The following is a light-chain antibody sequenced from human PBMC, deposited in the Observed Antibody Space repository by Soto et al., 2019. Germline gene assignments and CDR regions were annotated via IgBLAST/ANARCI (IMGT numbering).Light chain of an antibody. CDR3: MQATQFPPYT. CDR1: QSLLHRDGRTY. J-gene: IGKJ2*01. CDR2: KVS. V-gene: IGKV2-24*01. Sequence: DIVMTQTPLSSRVTLGQPASISCRSSQSLLHRDGRTYLSWLQQRPGQPTRLLIYKVSNRLSGVPDRFSGSGAGTDFTLKISRVEADDVGVYYCMQATQFPPYTFGQGTKLEIE.